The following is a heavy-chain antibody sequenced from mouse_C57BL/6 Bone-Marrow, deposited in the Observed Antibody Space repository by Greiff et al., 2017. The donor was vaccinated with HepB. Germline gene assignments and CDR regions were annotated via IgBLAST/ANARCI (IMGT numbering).Heavy chain of an antibody. J-gene: IGHJ4*01. CDR2: ISGGGGNT. V-gene: IGHV5-9*01. CDR1: GFTFSSYT. CDR3: ARLITTVVYYYAMDY. Sequence: EVKVVESGGGLVKPGGSLKLSCAASGFTFSSYTMSWVRQTPEKRLEWVATISGGGGNTYYPDSVKGRFTMSRDNAKNTLYLQMSSLRSEDTALYYCARLITTVVYYYAMDYWGQGTSVTVSS. D-gene: IGHD1-1*01.